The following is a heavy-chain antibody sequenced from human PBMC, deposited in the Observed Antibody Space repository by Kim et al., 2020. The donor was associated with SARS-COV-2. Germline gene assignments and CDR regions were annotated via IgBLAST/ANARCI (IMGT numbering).Heavy chain of an antibody. Sequence: GGSLRLSCAASGFTFSSYGMHWVRQAPGKGLEWVAVISYDGSNKYYADSVKGRFTISRDNSKNTLYLQMNSLRAEDTAVYYCAKDLGGYYDSSGYLLKVFDYWGQGTLVTVSS. CDR3: AKDLGGYYDSSGYLLKVFDY. V-gene: IGHV3-30*18. J-gene: IGHJ4*02. CDR1: GFTFSSYG. CDR2: ISYDGSNK. D-gene: IGHD3-22*01.